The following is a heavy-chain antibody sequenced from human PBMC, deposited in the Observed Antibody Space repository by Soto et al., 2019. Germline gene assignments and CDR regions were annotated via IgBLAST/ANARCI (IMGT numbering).Heavy chain of an antibody. V-gene: IGHV6-1*01. CDR2: TYYRSKWYN. J-gene: IGHJ6*03. D-gene: IGHD6-6*01. CDR3: ARQIAARPYYYYYYYMDV. CDR1: GDSVSSNSAA. Sequence: SPTLSLTCAISGDSVSSNSAAWTWIRQSPSRGLEWLGRTYYRSKWYNDYAVSVKSRITINPDTSKNQFSLQLNSVTPEDTAVYYCARQIAARPYYYYYYYMDVWGKGTTVTVSS.